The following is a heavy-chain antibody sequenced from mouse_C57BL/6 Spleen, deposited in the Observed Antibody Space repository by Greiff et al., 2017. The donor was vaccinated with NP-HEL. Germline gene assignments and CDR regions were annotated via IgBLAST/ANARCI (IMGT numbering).Heavy chain of an antibody. J-gene: IGHJ4*01. CDR2: IYPGDGDT. Sequence: VQLVESGAELVKPGASVKISCKASGYAFSSYWMNWVKQRPGKGLEWIGQIYPGDGDTNYNGKFKGKATLTADKSSSTAYMQLSSLTSEDSAVYFCARSLLLRFLDYWGQGTSVTVSS. D-gene: IGHD1-1*01. V-gene: IGHV1-80*01. CDR1: GYAFSSYW. CDR3: ARSLLLRFLDY.